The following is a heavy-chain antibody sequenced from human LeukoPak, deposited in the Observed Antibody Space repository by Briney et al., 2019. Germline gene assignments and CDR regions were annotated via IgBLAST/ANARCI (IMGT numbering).Heavy chain of an antibody. CDR1: GYTFTSYA. Sequence: GASVTVSCKASGYTFTSYAMHWVRQAPGQRLEWMGWINAGNGNTKYSQKFQGRVTITRDTSASTAYMELSSLRSEDTAVYYCARDRYSGYDWGSLDYWGQGTLVTVSS. CDR3: ARDRYSGYDWGSLDY. CDR2: INAGNGNT. V-gene: IGHV1-3*01. D-gene: IGHD5-12*01. J-gene: IGHJ4*02.